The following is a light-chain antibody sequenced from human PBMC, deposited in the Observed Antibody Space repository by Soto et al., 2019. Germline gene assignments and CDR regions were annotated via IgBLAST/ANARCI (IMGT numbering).Light chain of an antibody. CDR1: QSVTDF. V-gene: IGKV3-11*01. CDR3: QQRSGGPPLT. CDR2: DAS. Sequence: EIVLTQSPATLSLSPGERATLSCRASQSVTDFLAWYQQKPGQAPRLLIYDASNRATGVPARFRGSGSGTDFTLTISSLEPEDSAVYYCQQRSGGPPLTFGGGTKVAIK. J-gene: IGKJ4*01.